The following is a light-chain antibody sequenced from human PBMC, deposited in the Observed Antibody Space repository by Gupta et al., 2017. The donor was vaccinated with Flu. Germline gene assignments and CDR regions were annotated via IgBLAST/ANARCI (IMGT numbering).Light chain of an antibody. J-gene: IGKJ2*01. CDR1: QVISTW. V-gene: IGKV1-12*01. CDR2: SAS. Sequence: ITCRASQVISTWLGWFQQKPGKAPEVLIYSASTLESGVPTRFSGSGSGTDFTLTISSLQPEDIATYYCRQDRSYPYTFGQGTRLEIK. CDR3: RQDRSYPYT.